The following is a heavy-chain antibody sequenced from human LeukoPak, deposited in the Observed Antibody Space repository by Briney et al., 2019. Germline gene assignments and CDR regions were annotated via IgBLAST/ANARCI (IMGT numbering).Heavy chain of an antibody. Sequence: GGSLRLSCAASGFTVSSNYMSWVRQAPGKGLEWVSVIYSGGSTYYADSVKGRFTISRDDSKNTLYLQMNSLRAEDTAVYYCAREVTTSGFDYWGQGTLVTVSS. CDR3: AREVTTSGFDY. V-gene: IGHV3-66*01. CDR1: GFTVSSNY. D-gene: IGHD5-18*01. J-gene: IGHJ4*02. CDR2: IYSGGST.